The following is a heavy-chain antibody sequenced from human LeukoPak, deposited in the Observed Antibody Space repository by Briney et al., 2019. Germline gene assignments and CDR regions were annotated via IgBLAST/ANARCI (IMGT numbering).Heavy chain of an antibody. V-gene: IGHV1-69*05. D-gene: IGHD3-22*01. CDR3: ARSHLSGVVSVYYYYYYMDV. CDR2: IIPIFGTA. Sequence: SVKVSCKASGGTFSSYAISWVRQAPGQGLEWMGGIIPIFGTANYAQKFQGRVTITTDESTSAAYMELSSLRSEDTAVYYCARSHLSGVVSVYYYYYYMDVWGKGTTVTVSS. CDR1: GGTFSSYA. J-gene: IGHJ6*03.